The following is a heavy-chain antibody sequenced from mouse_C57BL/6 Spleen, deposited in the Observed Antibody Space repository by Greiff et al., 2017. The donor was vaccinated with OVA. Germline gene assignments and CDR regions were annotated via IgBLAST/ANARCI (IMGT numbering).Heavy chain of an antibody. Sequence: EVQLQQSGPELVKPGASVKIPCKASGYTFTDYNMDWVKQSHGKSLEWIGDINPSNGGTNYNEKFKSKATLTVDKSSSTAYMQLSSLTSEDSAVYYCAREITDYYGSGAMDYWGQGTSVTVSS. J-gene: IGHJ4*01. CDR3: AREITDYYGSGAMDY. V-gene: IGHV1-18*01. CDR1: GYTFTDYN. CDR2: INPSNGGT. D-gene: IGHD1-1*01.